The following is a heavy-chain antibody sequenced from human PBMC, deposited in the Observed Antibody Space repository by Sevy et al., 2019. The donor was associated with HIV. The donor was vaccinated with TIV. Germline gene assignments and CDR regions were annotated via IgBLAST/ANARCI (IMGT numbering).Heavy chain of an antibody. Sequence: ASVKVSCKASGGTFSSYAISWVRQAPGQGLEWMGGIIPIFGTANYAQKFQGRVTITADESTSTAYMELSSLRSEDTDVYYCARVVGIAARSGLYGMDVWGQGTTVTVSS. V-gene: IGHV1-69*13. CDR1: GGTFSSYA. CDR2: IIPIFGTA. CDR3: ARVVGIAARSGLYGMDV. D-gene: IGHD6-6*01. J-gene: IGHJ6*02.